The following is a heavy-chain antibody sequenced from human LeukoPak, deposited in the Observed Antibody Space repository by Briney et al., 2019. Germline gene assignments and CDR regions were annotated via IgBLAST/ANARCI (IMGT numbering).Heavy chain of an antibody. V-gene: IGHV1-24*01. CDR3: ATGDCSGGSCYPPYYYGMDV. D-gene: IGHD2-15*01. CDR2: FDPEDGET. CDR1: GYTLTELS. Sequence: GASVKVSCKVSGYTLTELSMHWVRQAPGKGLEWMGGFDPEDGETIYAQKFQGRVTMTEDTSTDTAYMELSSLRSEDTAVYYCATGDCSGGSCYPPYYYGMDVWGQGTTVTVSS. J-gene: IGHJ6*02.